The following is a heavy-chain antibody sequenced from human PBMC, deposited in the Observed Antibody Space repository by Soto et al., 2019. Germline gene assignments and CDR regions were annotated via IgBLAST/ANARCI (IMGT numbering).Heavy chain of an antibody. CDR3: ARDRVLYYYDSSGSLDY. CDR1: GYTFTSYY. Sequence: ASVKVPCKASGYTFTSYYMHWVRQAPGQVLEWMGIINPSGVSTSYAQKFQGRVTMTRDTSTSTVYMELSSLRSEDTAVYYCARDRVLYYYDSSGSLDYWGQGTLVTVSS. D-gene: IGHD3-22*01. J-gene: IGHJ4*02. V-gene: IGHV1-46*01. CDR2: INPSGVST.